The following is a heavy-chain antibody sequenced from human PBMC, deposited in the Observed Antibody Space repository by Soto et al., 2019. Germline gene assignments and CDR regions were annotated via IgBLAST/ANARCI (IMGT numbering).Heavy chain of an antibody. CDR2: IYWDDDK. Sequence: QITLKESGPTLVRPTQTLTLTCTFSGFSLSTTGVGVGWIRQPPGKALEWLALIYWDDDKRYSPSLKSRLTITTYTSQNEVILTMTNLDPVDTATYYCAQRLRDHGLGRERANDFDPWGQGTLVTVSS. D-gene: IGHD3-10*01. J-gene: IGHJ5*02. V-gene: IGHV2-5*02. CDR3: AQRLRDHGLGRERANDFDP. CDR1: GFSLSTTGVG.